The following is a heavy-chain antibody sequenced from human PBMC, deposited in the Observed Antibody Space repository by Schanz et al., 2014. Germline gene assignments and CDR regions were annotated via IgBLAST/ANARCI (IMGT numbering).Heavy chain of an antibody. J-gene: IGHJ3*02. V-gene: IGHV3-53*01. CDR3: ASERGYSYGYGAFDI. Sequence: EVQLVESGGGLIQPGGSLRLSCAASGFTVSSQYMSWVRQAPGKGLEWVAVIYSDGSTFYTDSVKGRFTISRDNSKNTLSLQMNGLSADDTAIYYCASERGYSYGYGAFDIWGQGTMVTVSS. D-gene: IGHD5-18*01. CDR2: IYSDGST. CDR1: GFTVSSQY.